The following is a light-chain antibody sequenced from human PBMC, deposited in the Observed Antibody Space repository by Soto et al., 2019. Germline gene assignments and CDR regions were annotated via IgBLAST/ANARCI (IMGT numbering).Light chain of an antibody. Sequence: ELALTQSPGTLSLSPGEQATLSCTASQSVSSCLSWYQQKPGQDGRLLSDDASNRATGIPARCSVIGSGTDFTLTISSLEPEDVAIYYCQQRKNWQVTFGQGTRLEIK. V-gene: IGKV3-11*01. CDR3: QQRKNWQVT. CDR1: QSVSSC. J-gene: IGKJ5*01. CDR2: DAS.